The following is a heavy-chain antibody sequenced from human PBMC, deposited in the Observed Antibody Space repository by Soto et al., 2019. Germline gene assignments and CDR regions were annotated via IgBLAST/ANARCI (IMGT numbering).Heavy chain of an antibody. J-gene: IGHJ4*02. CDR3: ARDKITGLFDY. V-gene: IGHV4-34*01. CDR2: INHSGST. Sequence: PSETLSLTCAVYGGSFSGYYWTWIRQPPGTGLEWIGEINHSGSTNYSPSLKSRVTISVDTSKNQFSLKLTSVTAADTTVYYCARDKITGLFDYRGPGTLVTV. D-gene: IGHD2-8*02. CDR1: GGSFSGYY.